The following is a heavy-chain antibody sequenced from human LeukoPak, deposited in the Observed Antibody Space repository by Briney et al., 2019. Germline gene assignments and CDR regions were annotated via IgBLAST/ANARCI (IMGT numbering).Heavy chain of an antibody. J-gene: IGHJ6*04. CDR3: AELGITMIGGV. D-gene: IGHD3-10*02. V-gene: IGHV3-20*04. CDR2: TNWNGGTT. Sequence: GGSLRLSCAASGLTFENYGISWVRQAPGKGLEWVAGTNWNGGTTLYADSVKGRFTISRDNAKNSLNLQMNSLRAEDTALYYCAELGITMIGGVWGKGTTVTISS. CDR1: GLTFENYG.